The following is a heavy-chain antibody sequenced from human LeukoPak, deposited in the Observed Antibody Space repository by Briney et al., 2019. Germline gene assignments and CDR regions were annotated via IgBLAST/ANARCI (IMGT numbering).Heavy chain of an antibody. CDR1: GYTFTSYD. V-gene: IGHV1-8*01. CDR3: AIIYDSSYYYYYMGV. J-gene: IGHJ6*03. D-gene: IGHD3-22*01. Sequence: ASVKVSCKASGYTFTSYDINWVRQATGQGLEWMGWMNPNSGNTGYAQKFQGRVTMTRNTSISTAYMELSSLRSEDTAVYYCAIIYDSSYYYYYMGVWGKGTTVTVSS. CDR2: MNPNSGNT.